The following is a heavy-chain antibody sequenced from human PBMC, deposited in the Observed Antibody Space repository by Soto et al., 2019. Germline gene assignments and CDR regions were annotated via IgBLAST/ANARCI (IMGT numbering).Heavy chain of an antibody. J-gene: IGHJ4*02. V-gene: IGHV3-9*01. CDR1: GFTFDDYA. CDR2: ISWNSGSI. CDR3: AKDIFSGYGYDLVY. D-gene: IGHD5-12*01. Sequence: GGSLRLSCAASGFTFDDYAMHWVRQAPGKGLEWVSGISWNSGSIGYADSVKGRFTISRDNAKNSLYLQMNSLRAEDTALYYCAKDIFSGYGYDLVYWGQGTLVTVSS.